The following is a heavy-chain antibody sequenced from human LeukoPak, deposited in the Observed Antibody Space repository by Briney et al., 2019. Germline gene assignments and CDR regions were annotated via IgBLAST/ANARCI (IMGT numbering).Heavy chain of an antibody. CDR1: GFTFSSYA. D-gene: IGHD4-17*01. J-gene: IGHJ4*02. CDR3: ARDLNGDYCFDY. CDR2: IGAGGTFT. Sequence: PGGSLRLSCTASGFTFSSYAMNWVRQAPGKGLEWVSGIGAGGTFTYYADSVKGRFTISRDNARNSLFLQMSSLRAEDTAVYYCARDLNGDYCFDYWGQGTLVTVSS. V-gene: IGHV3-21*01.